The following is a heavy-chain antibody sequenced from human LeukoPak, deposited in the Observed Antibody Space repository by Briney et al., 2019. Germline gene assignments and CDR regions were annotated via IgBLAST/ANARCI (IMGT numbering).Heavy chain of an antibody. D-gene: IGHD3-10*01. V-gene: IGHV3-9*03. Sequence: GRSLRLSCAASGFTFDDYAMHWVRQAPGKGLEWASGISWNSGSIGYADSVKGRFTISRDNAKNSLYLQMNSLRAEDMALYYCAKAGSEHDAFDIWGQGTMVTVSS. CDR1: GFTFDDYA. CDR3: AKAGSEHDAFDI. CDR2: ISWNSGSI. J-gene: IGHJ3*02.